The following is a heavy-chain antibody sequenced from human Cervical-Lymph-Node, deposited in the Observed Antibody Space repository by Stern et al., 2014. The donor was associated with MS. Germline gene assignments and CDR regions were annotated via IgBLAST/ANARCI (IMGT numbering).Heavy chain of an antibody. J-gene: IGHJ6*02. CDR2: INPSGGST. CDR1: GYTFTRYY. V-gene: IGHV1-46*03. Sequence: VQLEESGAEVKKPGASVKVSCKASGYTFTRYYMHWVRQAPGQGLEWMGIINPSGGSTSYAQKFQGRVTMTRDTSTSTVYMELSSLRSEDTAVYYCARYCSSTSCPLYYYGMDVWGQGTTVTVSS. D-gene: IGHD2-2*01. CDR3: ARYCSSTSCPLYYYGMDV.